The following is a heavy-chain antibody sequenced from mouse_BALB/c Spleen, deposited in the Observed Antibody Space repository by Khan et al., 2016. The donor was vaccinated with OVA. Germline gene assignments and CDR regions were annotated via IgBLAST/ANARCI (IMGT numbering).Heavy chain of an antibody. Sequence: EVELVESGGGLVQPGGSRKLSCAASGFTFSGFGMHWVRQAPEKGLEWVAYISSGSSTIYYADTVKGRFTISRDNPKNTLFLQMASLRSEDTAMYYCARTGYYYFDYWGQGTTLTGS. CDR1: GFTFSGFG. CDR3: ARTGYYYFDY. J-gene: IGHJ2*01. D-gene: IGHD2-3*01. V-gene: IGHV5-17*02. CDR2: ISSGSSTI.